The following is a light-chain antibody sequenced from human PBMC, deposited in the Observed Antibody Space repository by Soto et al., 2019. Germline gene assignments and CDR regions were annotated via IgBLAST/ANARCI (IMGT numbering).Light chain of an antibody. V-gene: IGKV3-15*01. CDR3: QQYYDWPRT. J-gene: IGKJ1*01. Sequence: EIVMTQSPATLSVSPGERATLSCRASQRLSDNLAWYQQKPGQAPRLLIYDASTRVTGIPANFSGSGSGTGLTLSISSLKSEDVAIYFCQQYYDWPRTFGQGTRVDIK. CDR1: QRLSDN. CDR2: DAS.